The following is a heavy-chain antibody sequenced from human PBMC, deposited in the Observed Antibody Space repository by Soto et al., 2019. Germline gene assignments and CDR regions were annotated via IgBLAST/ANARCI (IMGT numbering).Heavy chain of an antibody. Sequence: PGGSLRLSCAASGFTFSNYATAWVRQAPGKGLEWVSSISSSGDNTFYAKTVKGRFTISRDNSKNTQYLQKKNLKADDTAIFYCAKGRVGATFTFDYWAREPWSPSPQ. D-gene: IGHD1-26*01. V-gene: IGHV3-23*01. CDR1: GFTFSNYA. CDR3: AKGRVGATFTFDY. J-gene: IGHJ4*02. CDR2: ISSSGDNT.